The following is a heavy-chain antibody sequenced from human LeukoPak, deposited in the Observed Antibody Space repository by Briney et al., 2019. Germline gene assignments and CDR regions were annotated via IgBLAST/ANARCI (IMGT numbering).Heavy chain of an antibody. CDR2: ISTYNGNT. CDR3: ALPAKGAFFYYYMEV. Sequence: AGVKVSCKASAYTSPNYGVTWVRQAPGRGLEWMGWISTYNGNTQYARKFQGRVTMTTDTPTKTVYMELRNLRSNDTAVYYCALPAKGAFFYYYMEVWGKGTTVTASS. J-gene: IGHJ6*03. CDR1: AYTSPNYG. D-gene: IGHD2-2*01. V-gene: IGHV1-18*01.